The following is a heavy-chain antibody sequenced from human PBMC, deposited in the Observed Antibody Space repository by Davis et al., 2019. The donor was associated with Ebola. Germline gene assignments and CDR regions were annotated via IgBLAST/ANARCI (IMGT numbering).Heavy chain of an antibody. CDR1: GFTFSSYW. CDR3: TTTTTASDY. D-gene: IGHD4-11*01. Sequence: GESLKISCAASGFTFSSYWMSWVRQAPGKGLEWVANIKQDGSEKYYVDSVKGRFTISRDNAKNSLYLQMNSLKTEDTAVYYCTTTTTASDYWGQGTLVTVSS. V-gene: IGHV3-7*03. J-gene: IGHJ4*02. CDR2: IKQDGSEK.